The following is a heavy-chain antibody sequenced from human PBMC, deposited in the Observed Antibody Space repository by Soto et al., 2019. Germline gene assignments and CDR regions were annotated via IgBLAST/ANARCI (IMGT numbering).Heavy chain of an antibody. J-gene: IGHJ4*02. Sequence: EGSLRLSCAASGFTFSSYAMSWVRQAPGKGLEWVSAISGSGGSTYYADSVKGRFTISRDNSKNTLYLQMNSLRAEDTAVYYCAKDGVRRGVIRGWGPGNLVTVSS. D-gene: IGHD3-10*01. V-gene: IGHV3-23*01. CDR3: AKDGVRRGVIRG. CDR1: GFTFSSYA. CDR2: ISGSGGST.